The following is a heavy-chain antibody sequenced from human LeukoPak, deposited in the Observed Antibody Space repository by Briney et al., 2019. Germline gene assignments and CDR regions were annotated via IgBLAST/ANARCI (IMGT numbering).Heavy chain of an antibody. CDR2: IIPIFGTA. D-gene: IGHD1-26*01. Sequence: ASVKVSCKASGGTFSSYAISWVRQAPGQGLEWMGGIIPIFGTANYAQKFQGRVTITTDESTSTAYMELSSLRSEDTAVYYCARDGLWKYSGSLDAFDIWGQGTMVTVSS. V-gene: IGHV1-69*05. CDR1: GGTFSSYA. J-gene: IGHJ3*02. CDR3: ARDGLWKYSGSLDAFDI.